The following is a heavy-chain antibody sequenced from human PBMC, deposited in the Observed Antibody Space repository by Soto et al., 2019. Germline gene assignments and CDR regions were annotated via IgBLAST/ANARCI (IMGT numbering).Heavy chain of an antibody. CDR3: ATQQGSRSSNS. CDR2: IYYTGSV. D-gene: IGHD6-6*01. Sequence: SETLSLTCTVSGGSIRGSSYYWGWIRQPPGKGLEWIASIYYTGSVFYNPSLKGRVTISVDTSKNQFSLNLNSVTAADTAIYYSATQQGSRSSNSWGQGTLVTVSS. J-gene: IGHJ4*02. V-gene: IGHV4-39*01. CDR1: GGSIRGSSYY.